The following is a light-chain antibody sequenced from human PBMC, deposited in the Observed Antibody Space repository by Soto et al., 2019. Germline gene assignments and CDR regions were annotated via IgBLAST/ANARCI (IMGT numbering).Light chain of an antibody. Sequence: IQLTQSPSSLSASVGDRVTISCRASQGNNSFVAWYQQKSGKAPKLLIYAASTLQSGVPSRFSGSGSGTDFTLTISNLQPEDFATYYCQQLNDRRFSFGQGTKVDIK. CDR2: AAS. V-gene: IGKV1-9*01. J-gene: IGKJ2*01. CDR3: QQLNDRRFS. CDR1: QGNNSF.